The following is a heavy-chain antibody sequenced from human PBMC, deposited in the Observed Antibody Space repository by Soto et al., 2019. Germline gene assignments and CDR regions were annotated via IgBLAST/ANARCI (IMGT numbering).Heavy chain of an antibody. CDR2: ISYDGSNK. CDR1: GFTFSSYA. D-gene: IGHD6-13*01. Sequence: QVQLVESGGGVVQPGRSLRLSCAASGFTFSSYAMHWVRQAPGKGLEWVAVISYDGSNKYYADSVKGRFTISRDNSKNTVYLEMNSLRAEGTAVYYCARVFRGGVQATFIAAAGRSLDYWGQGTLVTVSS. V-gene: IGHV3-30-3*01. CDR3: ARVFRGGVQATFIAAAGRSLDY. J-gene: IGHJ4*02.